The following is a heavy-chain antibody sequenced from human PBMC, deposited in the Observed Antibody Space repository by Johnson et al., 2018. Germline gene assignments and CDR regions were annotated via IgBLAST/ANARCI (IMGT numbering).Heavy chain of an antibody. D-gene: IGHD6-13*01. CDR3: ARESFSITAGNDGFDI. V-gene: IGHV4-59*11. CDR1: GVSLSLHQ. CDR2: IYESGGT. Sequence: QVQLQESGPGLVKPSETLSLICTVSGVSLSLHQWNWIRQPPGKGLEWIGVIYESGGTNYNPSLNSRVTIRLGASKNRFSLKLSSVTAADTAVYYCARESFSITAGNDGFDIWGQGTMVTVSS. J-gene: IGHJ3*02.